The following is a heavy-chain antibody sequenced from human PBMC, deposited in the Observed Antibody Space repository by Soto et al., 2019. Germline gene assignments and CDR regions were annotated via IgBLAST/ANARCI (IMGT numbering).Heavy chain of an antibody. D-gene: IGHD2-2*01. Sequence: ASVKVSCKASGYTVTSYDINWVRQATGQGLEWMGWMNPNSGNTGYAQKFQGRVTMTRNTSISTAYMELSSLRSEDTAVYYGARAHSTGFYCSSTSCYVGAGAFDIWGQGTMVTVSS. CDR2: MNPNSGNT. J-gene: IGHJ3*02. CDR1: GYTVTSYD. V-gene: IGHV1-8*01. CDR3: ARAHSTGFYCSSTSCYVGAGAFDI.